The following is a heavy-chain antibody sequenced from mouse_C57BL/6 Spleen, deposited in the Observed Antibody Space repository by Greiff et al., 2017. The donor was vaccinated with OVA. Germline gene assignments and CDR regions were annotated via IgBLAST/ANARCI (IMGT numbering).Heavy chain of an antibody. CDR3: ARLYGSSYRTYYAMDY. CDR2: ISSGSSTI. D-gene: IGHD1-1*01. V-gene: IGHV5-17*01. J-gene: IGHJ4*01. CDR1: GFTFSDYG. Sequence: DVMLVESGGGLVKPGGSLKLSCAASGFTFSDYGMHWVRQAPEKGLEWVAYISSGSSTIYYADTVKGRFTISRDNAKNTLFLQMTSLRSEDTAMYYCARLYGSSYRTYYAMDYWGQGTSVTVSS.